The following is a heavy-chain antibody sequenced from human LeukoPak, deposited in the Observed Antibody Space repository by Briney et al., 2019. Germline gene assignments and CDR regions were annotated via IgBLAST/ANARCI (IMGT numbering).Heavy chain of an antibody. CDR2: INHSGST. D-gene: IGHD5-18*01. CDR1: GGSFSGYY. J-gene: IGHJ4*02. V-gene: IGHV4-34*01. CDR3: ARRLLKAGYSYGPGNDY. Sequence: PSETLSLTCAGYGGSFSGYYWSWIRQPPGKGLEWIGEINHSGSTNYNLSLKSRVTISVDTSKNQFSLKLSSVTAADTAVYYCARRLLKAGYSYGPGNDYWGQGTLSPSPQ.